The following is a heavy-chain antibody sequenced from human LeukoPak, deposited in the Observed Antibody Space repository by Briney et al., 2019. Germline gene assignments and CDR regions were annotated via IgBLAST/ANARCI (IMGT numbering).Heavy chain of an antibody. D-gene: IGHD3-10*02. J-gene: IGHJ3*02. CDR2: ISATGIST. CDR1: GFTFTTYA. V-gene: IGHV3-23*01. Sequence: GGSLRLSCAASGFTFTTYAMSWVRQAPGTGLEWVSGISATGISTYYADSVKGRFTISRDNSKNTLYLQMNSLRAEDTAVYYCAKAPGTNMLDAFDIWGQGTMVTVSS. CDR3: AKAPGTNMLDAFDI.